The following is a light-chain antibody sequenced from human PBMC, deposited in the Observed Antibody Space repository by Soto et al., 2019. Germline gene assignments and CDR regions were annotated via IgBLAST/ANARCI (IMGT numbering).Light chain of an antibody. Sequence: QSVLTRPASVSGSPGQSITIPCSGTNRDVGGFGLVSWYQQHPGKAPKVLIYDVTRRPSGVSNRFSGSKSGNTASLTISGLQAEDEADYYCSSYTSSSTLVFGTGTKLTVL. CDR1: NRDVGGFGL. CDR2: DVT. V-gene: IGLV2-14*02. J-gene: IGLJ1*01. CDR3: SSYTSSSTLV.